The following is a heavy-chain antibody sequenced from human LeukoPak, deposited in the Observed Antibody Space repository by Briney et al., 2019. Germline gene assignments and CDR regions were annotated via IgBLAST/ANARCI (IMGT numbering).Heavy chain of an antibody. D-gene: IGHD2/OR15-2a*01. J-gene: IGHJ5*02. V-gene: IGHV4-34*01. Sequence: SETLSLTCAVYGGSFSGYYWSWIRQPPGKGLEWIGEINHSGSTNYNPSLKSRVTISVDTFKNQFSLKLSSVTAADTAVYYCARGFLRRWFDPWGQGTLVTVSS. CDR3: ARGFLRRWFDP. CDR2: INHSGST. CDR1: GGSFSGYY.